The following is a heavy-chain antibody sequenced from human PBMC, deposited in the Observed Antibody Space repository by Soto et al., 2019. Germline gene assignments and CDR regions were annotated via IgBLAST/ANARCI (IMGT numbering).Heavy chain of an antibody. Sequence: PGGSLRLSCAASGFTFSSYAMSWVRQAPGKGLEWVSAISGSGGSTYYADSVKGRFTISRDNSKNTLYLQMNSLRAEDTALYYCAKDVGSGSYYNYWGQGTLVTVSS. D-gene: IGHD1-26*01. J-gene: IGHJ4*02. CDR1: GFTFSSYA. V-gene: IGHV3-23*01. CDR2: ISGSGGST. CDR3: AKDVGSGSYYNY.